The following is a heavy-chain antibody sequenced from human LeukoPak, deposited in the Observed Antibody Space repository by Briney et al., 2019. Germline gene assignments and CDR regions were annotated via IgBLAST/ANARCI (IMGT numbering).Heavy chain of an antibody. V-gene: IGHV3-72*01. Sequence: GWSLRLSCAASGFTFSDHYMDWVRQAPGKGLEWVGRTRNKANSYTTEYAASVKGRFTISRDDSKNSLYLQMNSLKTEDTAVYYCAREGYYDFWSGYLPGYYYYYMDVWGKGTTVTVSS. J-gene: IGHJ6*03. D-gene: IGHD3-3*01. CDR3: AREGYYDFWSGYLPGYYYYYMDV. CDR1: GFTFSDHY. CDR2: TRNKANSYTT.